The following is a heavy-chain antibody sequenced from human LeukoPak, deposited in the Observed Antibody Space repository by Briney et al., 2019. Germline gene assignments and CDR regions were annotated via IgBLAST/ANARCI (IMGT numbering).Heavy chain of an antibody. V-gene: IGHV4-34*01. CDR2: INHSGST. Sequence: SETLSLTCAVYGGSFSGYYWSWIRQPPGKGLEWIGEINHSGSTNYNPSLKSRVTISVDTSKNQFSLKLSSVTAADTAVYYCARHMAYYDILTGYSLARRTGNWFDPWGQGTLVTVSS. CDR1: GGSFSGYY. D-gene: IGHD3-9*01. CDR3: ARHMAYYDILTGYSLARRTGNWFDP. J-gene: IGHJ5*02.